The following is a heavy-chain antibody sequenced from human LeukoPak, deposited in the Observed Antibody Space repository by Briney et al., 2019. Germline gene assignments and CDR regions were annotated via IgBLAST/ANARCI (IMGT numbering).Heavy chain of an antibody. CDR2: IYYSGST. CDR3: ARDYGDYVGAFDI. J-gene: IGHJ3*02. Sequence: SETLSLTCTVSGGSTSSYYWSWIRQPPGKGLEWIGYIYYSGSTNYNPSLKSRVTMSVDTSKNQFSLKLSSVTAADTAVYYCARDYGDYVGAFDIWGQGTMVTVSS. CDR1: GGSTSSYY. D-gene: IGHD4-17*01. V-gene: IGHV4-59*12.